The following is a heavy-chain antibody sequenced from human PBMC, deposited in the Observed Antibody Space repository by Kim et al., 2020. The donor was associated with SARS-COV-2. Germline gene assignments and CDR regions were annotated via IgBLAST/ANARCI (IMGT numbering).Heavy chain of an antibody. CDR3: AREIQYSYGAPSGY. J-gene: IGHJ4*02. Sequence: ADSVKGRLTIARDNPQNTLYLQRNSLRAEDTAVYYCAREIQYSYGAPSGYWGQGTLVTVSS. V-gene: IGHV3-66*01. D-gene: IGHD5-18*01.